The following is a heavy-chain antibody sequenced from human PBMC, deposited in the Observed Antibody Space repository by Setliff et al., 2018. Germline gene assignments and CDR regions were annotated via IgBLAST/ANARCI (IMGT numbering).Heavy chain of an antibody. V-gene: IGHV1-69*04. Sequence: SVKVSCKASGGPLNSYSFSWVRQAPGQGLEWMGRIIPVLDITRYSQKFQGRVTITTDTSTSTAYMELRSLIFDDTAIYYCARDLLRSSSWRPDVFDVWGQGTMVTV. D-gene: IGHD6-13*01. CDR3: ARDLLRSSSWRPDVFDV. J-gene: IGHJ3*01. CDR1: GGPLNSYS. CDR2: IIPVLDIT.